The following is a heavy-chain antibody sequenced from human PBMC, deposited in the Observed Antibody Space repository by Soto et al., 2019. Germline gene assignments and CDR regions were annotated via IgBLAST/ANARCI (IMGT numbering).Heavy chain of an antibody. Sequence: PSETLSLTCTVSGGSISSGGYYWSWIRQHPGKGLEWIGYIYYSGSTYYNPSLKSRVTISVDTSKNQFSLKLSSVTAADTAVYYCARDLGGCPHYGSGCPNGGWFDPWGQGTLVTVSS. CDR2: IYYSGST. CDR1: GGSISSGGYY. J-gene: IGHJ5*02. CDR3: ARDLGGCPHYGSGCPNGGWFDP. V-gene: IGHV4-31*03. D-gene: IGHD3-10*01.